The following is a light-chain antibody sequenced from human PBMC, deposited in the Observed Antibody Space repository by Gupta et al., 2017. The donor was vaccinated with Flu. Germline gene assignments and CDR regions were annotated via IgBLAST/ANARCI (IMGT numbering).Light chain of an antibody. Sequence: DTQMTQSPFTMSASVGDRVTITCRASQSISSWLAWYQQKPGKAPKLLIYKASSLESGVPSRFSGSGSGTEFTLTISSLHPDDFATYYCQQYNSYSGTFGGGTKVEIK. CDR2: KAS. V-gene: IGKV1-5*03. CDR1: QSISSW. CDR3: QQYNSYSGT. J-gene: IGKJ4*01.